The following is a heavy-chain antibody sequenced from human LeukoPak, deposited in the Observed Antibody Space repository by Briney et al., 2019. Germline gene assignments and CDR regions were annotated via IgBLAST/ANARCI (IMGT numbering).Heavy chain of an antibody. CDR2: INSDGSST. J-gene: IGHJ6*02. CDR3: ATGQGHGMDV. V-gene: IGHV3-74*01. Sequence: GGSLRLSCAASGFTFSSYWMHWVRRAPGKGLEWVSRINSDGSSTSYADSVKGRFTISRDNAKNTLYLQMNSLRAEDTAVYYCATGQGHGMDVWGQGTTVTVSS. CDR1: GFTFSSYW. D-gene: IGHD1-14*01.